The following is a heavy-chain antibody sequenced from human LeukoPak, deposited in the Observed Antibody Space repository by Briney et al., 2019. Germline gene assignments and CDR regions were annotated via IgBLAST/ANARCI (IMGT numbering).Heavy chain of an antibody. CDR3: TRDTTFPHYYDSSGYFH. CDR2: IRSKAYGGTT. J-gene: IGHJ4*02. CDR1: GFTFGDYA. Sequence: GRSLRLSCTASGFTFGDYAMSWVRQAPGKGLEWVGFIRSKAYGGTTEYAASVKGRFTISRDDSKSIAYLQMNSLKTEDTAVYYCTRDTTFPHYYDSSGYFHWGQGTLVTVSS. D-gene: IGHD3-22*01. V-gene: IGHV3-49*04.